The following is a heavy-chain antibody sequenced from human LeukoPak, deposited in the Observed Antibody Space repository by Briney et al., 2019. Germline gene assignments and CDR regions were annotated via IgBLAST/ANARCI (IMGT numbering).Heavy chain of an antibody. CDR3: ARNSVAGTGNY. J-gene: IGHJ4*02. Sequence: GSLRLSCAASGFTVSTNYMIWVRQAPGKGLEWVSVFYSGGDRYYADSVKGRFTISRDNSKNTVYLQMNSLRPEDTAVYYCARNSVAGTGNYWGQGTLVTVSS. CDR2: FYSGGDR. CDR1: GFTVSTNY. D-gene: IGHD6-19*01. V-gene: IGHV3-53*01.